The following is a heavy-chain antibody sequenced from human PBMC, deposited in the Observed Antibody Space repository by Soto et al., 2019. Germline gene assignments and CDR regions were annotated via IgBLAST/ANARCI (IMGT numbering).Heavy chain of an antibody. J-gene: IGHJ2*01. Sequence: EVQLVETGGGLIQPGGSLRLSCAASGFTVSSNYMSWVRQAPGKGLEWVSVIYSGGSTYYADSVKGRFTISRDNSKNTLYLQMNSLRAEDTAVYYCAGPSSGWSAHTGPGDSDLWGRGTLVTVSS. D-gene: IGHD6-19*01. CDR2: IYSGGST. CDR1: GFTVSSNY. CDR3: AGPSSGWSAHTGPGDSDL. V-gene: IGHV3-53*02.